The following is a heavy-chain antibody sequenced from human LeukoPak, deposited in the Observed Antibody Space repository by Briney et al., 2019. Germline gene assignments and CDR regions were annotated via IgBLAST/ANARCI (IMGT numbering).Heavy chain of an antibody. V-gene: IGHV3-23*01. CDR2: ISNNGGYT. J-gene: IGHJ4*02. Sequence: GGSLRLSCAASGFTFSSSAMSWVRQAPGKGLEWVSAISNNGGYTYYADSVQDRFTISRDNSKNTLCLQMNSLRAEDTAVYYCAKQLGYCSDGSCYFPYWGQGTLVTVSS. CDR3: AKQLGYCSDGSCYFPY. D-gene: IGHD2-15*01. CDR1: GFTFSSSA.